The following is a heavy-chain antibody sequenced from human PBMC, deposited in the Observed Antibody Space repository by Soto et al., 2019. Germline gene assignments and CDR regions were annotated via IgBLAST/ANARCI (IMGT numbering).Heavy chain of an antibody. CDR2: IIPIFGTA. J-gene: IGHJ4*02. CDR3: ARDHCSGGSCYFDY. CDR1: GGTFSSYA. V-gene: IGHV1-69*12. D-gene: IGHD2-15*01. Sequence: QVRLVQSGAEVKKPGSSVKVSCKASGGTFSSYAISWVRQAPGQGLEWMGGIIPIFGTANYAQKFQGRVTITADESTSTAYMELSSLRSEDTAVYYCARDHCSGGSCYFDYWGQGTLVTVSS.